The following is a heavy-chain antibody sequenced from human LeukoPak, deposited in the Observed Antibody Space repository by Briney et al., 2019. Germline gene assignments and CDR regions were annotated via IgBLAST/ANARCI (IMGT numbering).Heavy chain of an antibody. Sequence: SETLSLTCAVSGXSISSSNWWSWVRQPPGKGLEWIGEIYHSGSTNYNPSLKSRVTISVDKSKNQFSLKLSSVTAADTAVYYCARTSFCGGDCLYYFDYWGQGTLVTVSS. CDR3: ARTSFCGGDCLYYFDY. CDR1: GXSISSSNW. J-gene: IGHJ4*02. V-gene: IGHV4-4*02. CDR2: IYHSGST. D-gene: IGHD2-21*02.